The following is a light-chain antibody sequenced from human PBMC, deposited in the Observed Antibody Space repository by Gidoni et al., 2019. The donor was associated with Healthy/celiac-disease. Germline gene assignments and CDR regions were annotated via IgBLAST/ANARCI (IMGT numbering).Light chain of an antibody. V-gene: IGLV3-1*01. CDR1: KLGDKY. CDR2: QES. J-gene: IGLJ1*01. CDR3: QAWDSSILYV. Sequence: SYERTQPPSVSVSPGQTASITCSGDKLGDKYACWYQQKPGQSPVLVIYQESKRPSGIPERFSGSNSGNTATLTISGTQAMDEADYYCQAWDSSILYVFGTGTKVTVL.